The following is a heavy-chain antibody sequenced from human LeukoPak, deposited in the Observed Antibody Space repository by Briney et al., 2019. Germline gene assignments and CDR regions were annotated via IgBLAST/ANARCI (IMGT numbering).Heavy chain of an antibody. CDR2: MNPNSGNT. Sequence: ASVKVSCKASCYTFTSYDINWVRQATGQGLEWMGWMNPNSGNTGYAQKFQGRVTMTRNTSISTAYMELSSLRSEDTAVYYCARGNLYDFWSGYYPYYYYMDVWGKGTTVTVSS. V-gene: IGHV1-8*01. CDR1: CYTFTSYD. CDR3: ARGNLYDFWSGYYPYYYYMDV. J-gene: IGHJ6*03. D-gene: IGHD3-3*01.